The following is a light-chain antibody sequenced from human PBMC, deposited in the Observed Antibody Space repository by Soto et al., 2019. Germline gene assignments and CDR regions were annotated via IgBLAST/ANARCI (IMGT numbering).Light chain of an antibody. CDR2: EVS. CDR1: SSDIGGHEY. Sequence: QSVLTQPASVSGSLGQSITISCTGSSSDIGGHEYVSWYQQHPGAAPKLLIFEVSRRPSGVSSRFSGSKSGNTASLTISGLQAEDEGDYYCCSYADGSIYFFGTGTKVT. V-gene: IGLV2-14*03. CDR3: CSYADGSIYF. J-gene: IGLJ1*01.